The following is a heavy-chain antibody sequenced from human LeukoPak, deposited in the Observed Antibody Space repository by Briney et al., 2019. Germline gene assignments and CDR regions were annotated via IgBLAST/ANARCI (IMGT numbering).Heavy chain of an antibody. J-gene: IGHJ5*02. CDR3: ARGYCSGGTCYLVENWLDP. D-gene: IGHD2-15*01. Sequence: SVKVSCKASGGTFSSYAISWVRQAPGQGLEWMGGIIPIFGTANYAQKFQGRVTITADESTSTAYMELSRLRSDDTAVYYCARGYCSGGTCYLVENWLDPWGQGTLVTVSS. V-gene: IGHV1-69*01. CDR1: GGTFSSYA. CDR2: IIPIFGTA.